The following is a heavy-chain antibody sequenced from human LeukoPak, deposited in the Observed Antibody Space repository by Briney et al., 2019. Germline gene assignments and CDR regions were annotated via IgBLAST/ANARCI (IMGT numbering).Heavy chain of an antibody. CDR1: GFTFSYYS. D-gene: IGHD2-21*02. Sequence: PGGSLRLSCVASGFTFSYYSMNWVRQAPGKGLEWVSSISSGSSYIYYADSVKGRFTISRDNAKNSLYLQMNSLRAEDTAVYYCAKLLGGDWPPHYYYYYMDVWGKGTTVTVSS. V-gene: IGHV3-21*01. CDR3: AKLLGGDWPPHYYYYYMDV. J-gene: IGHJ6*03. CDR2: ISSGSSYI.